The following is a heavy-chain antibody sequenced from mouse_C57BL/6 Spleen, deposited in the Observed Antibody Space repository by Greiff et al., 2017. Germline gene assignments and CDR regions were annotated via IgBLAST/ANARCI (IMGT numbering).Heavy chain of an antibody. CDR1: GYTFTSYG. V-gene: IGHV1-81*01. D-gene: IGHD3-2*02. CDR3: ARWTAQTYYAMDY. J-gene: IGHJ4*01. Sequence: VKLMESGAELARPGASVKLSCKASGYTFTSYGISWVKQRTGQGLEWIGEIYPRSGNTYYNEKFKGKATLTADKSSSTAYMELRSLTSEDSAVYFCARWTAQTYYAMDYWGQGTSVTVSS. CDR2: IYPRSGNT.